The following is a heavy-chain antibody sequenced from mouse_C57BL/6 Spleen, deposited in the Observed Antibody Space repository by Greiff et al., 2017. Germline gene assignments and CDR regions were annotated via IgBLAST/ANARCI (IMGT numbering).Heavy chain of an antibody. J-gene: IGHJ2*01. Sequence: VQLQQSGAELVKPGASVKMSCKASGYTFTSYWITWVKQRPGQGLEWIGDIYPGSGSTNYNEKFKSKATLTVDTSSSTAYMQLSSLTSEDSAVYYCARRGNRVWYFDYWGQGTTLTVSS. V-gene: IGHV1-55*01. CDR3: ARRGNRVWYFDY. CDR1: GYTFTSYW. CDR2: IYPGSGST. D-gene: IGHD2-14*01.